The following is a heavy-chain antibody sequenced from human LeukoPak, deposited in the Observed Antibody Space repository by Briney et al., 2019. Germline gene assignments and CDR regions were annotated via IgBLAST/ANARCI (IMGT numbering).Heavy chain of an antibody. V-gene: IGHV1-46*01. CDR3: ARENSGSLFDY. CDR2: INHSGGST. CDR1: GGTFSSYA. D-gene: IGHD1-26*01. Sequence: ASVKVSCKASGGTFSSYAISWVRQAPGQGLEWMGIINHSGGSTSYAQKFQGRVTMTRDMSTSTVYMELSSLRSEDTAVYYCARENSGSLFDYWGQGTLVTVSS. J-gene: IGHJ4*02.